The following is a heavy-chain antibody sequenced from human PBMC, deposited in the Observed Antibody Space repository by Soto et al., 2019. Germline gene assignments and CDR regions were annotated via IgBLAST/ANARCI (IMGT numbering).Heavy chain of an antibody. CDR1: GFTFSRHG. CDR2: INPSGDST. CDR3: AKVDVSTAGSFDY. J-gene: IGHJ4*02. Sequence: VSLRLSCVASGFTFSRHGLSWVRQAPGKELEWVSTINPSGDSTFYADSVKGRFTISRDNSKNTVYLQMNSLSVGDTAVYLCAKVDVSTAGSFDYWSQGALVTVSS. V-gene: IGHV3-23*01. D-gene: IGHD6-13*01.